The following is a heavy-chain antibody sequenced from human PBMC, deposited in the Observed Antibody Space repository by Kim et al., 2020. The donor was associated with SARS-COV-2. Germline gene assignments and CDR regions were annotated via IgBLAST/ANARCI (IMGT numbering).Heavy chain of an antibody. Sequence: ASVKVSCKASGYTFTSYAMNWVRQAPGQGLEWMGWINTNTGNPTYAQGFTGRFVFSLDTSVSTAYLQISSLKAEDTAVYYCARRSPITMVRGVLSYYYGMDVWGQGTTVPVSS. V-gene: IGHV7-4-1*02. CDR2: INTNTGNP. CDR3: ARRSPITMVRGVLSYYYGMDV. J-gene: IGHJ6*02. D-gene: IGHD3-10*01. CDR1: GYTFTSYA.